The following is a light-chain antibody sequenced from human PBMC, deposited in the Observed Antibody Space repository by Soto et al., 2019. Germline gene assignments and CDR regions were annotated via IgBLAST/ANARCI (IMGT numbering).Light chain of an antibody. CDR1: QLGNKH. V-gene: IGLV3-1*01. J-gene: IGLJ1*01. Sequence: SSELTQPPSVSVSPGQTASITCSGDQLGNKHVCWYQQKPGQSPVLVIYQDTKRPSGIPDRFSGSNSGNTATLTISGTQAMDEADYYCQAWDTSTEVFGSGTKVTVL. CDR2: QDT. CDR3: QAWDTSTEV.